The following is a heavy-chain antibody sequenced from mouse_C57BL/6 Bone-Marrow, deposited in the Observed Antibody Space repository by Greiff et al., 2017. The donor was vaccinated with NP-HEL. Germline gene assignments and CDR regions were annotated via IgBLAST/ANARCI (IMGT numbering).Heavy chain of an antibody. CDR2: INPSSGYT. CDR1: GYTFTSYT. CDR3: ARNPYYYGSSFYYFDY. D-gene: IGHD1-1*01. V-gene: IGHV1-4*01. J-gene: IGHJ2*01. Sequence: VQLQQSGAELARPGASVKMSCKASGYTFTSYTMHWVKQRPGQGLEWIGYINPSSGYTKYNQKFKDKATLTADKSSSTAYMQLSSLTSEDSAVYYCARNPYYYGSSFYYFDYWGQGTTLTVSS.